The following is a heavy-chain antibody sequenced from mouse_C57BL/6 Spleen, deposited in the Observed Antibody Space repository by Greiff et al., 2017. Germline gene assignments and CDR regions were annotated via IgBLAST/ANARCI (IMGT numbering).Heavy chain of an antibody. J-gene: IGHJ3*01. CDR3: VTRSYRGFAY. V-gene: IGHV10-1*01. D-gene: IGHD1-1*01. CDR2: IISKSNNYAT. CDR1: GFSFNTYA. Sequence: EVKLVESGGGLVQPKGSLKLSCAASGFSFNTYAMNWVRQAPGKGLEWVARIISKSNNYATYYAESVKDRFTISRDDSESMLYLQMNNMKTEDTAMYCGVTRSYRGFAYWGQGTLVTVSA.